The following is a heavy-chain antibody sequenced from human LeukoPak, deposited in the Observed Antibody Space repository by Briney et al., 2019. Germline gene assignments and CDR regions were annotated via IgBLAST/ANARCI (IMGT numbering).Heavy chain of an antibody. Sequence: QPSGTLSLTCAVSGGSISSSNWWSWVRQAPGKGLEWVSTISGSGGSTYYADSVKGRFTISRDNSKNTLYLQMNSLRAEDTAVYYCAKRLGDYWGQGALVTVSS. CDR3: AKRLGDY. CDR2: ISGSGGST. V-gene: IGHV3-23*01. CDR1: GGSISSSN. D-gene: IGHD3-10*01. J-gene: IGHJ4*02.